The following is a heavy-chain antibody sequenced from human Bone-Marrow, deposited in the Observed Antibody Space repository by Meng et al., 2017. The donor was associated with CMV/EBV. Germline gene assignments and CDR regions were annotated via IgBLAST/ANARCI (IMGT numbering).Heavy chain of an antibody. CDR3: ARSPKQLAPYNWFDP. V-gene: IGHV4-4*07. Sequence: GSLRLSCTVSGGSISSYYWSWIRQPAGKGLEWIGRIYTSGSTNYNPSLKSRVTMSVDTSKNQFSLKLSSVTAADTAVYYCARSPKQLAPYNWFDPWGQGTLVTVSS. CDR1: GGSISSYY. D-gene: IGHD6-6*01. J-gene: IGHJ5*02. CDR2: IYTSGST.